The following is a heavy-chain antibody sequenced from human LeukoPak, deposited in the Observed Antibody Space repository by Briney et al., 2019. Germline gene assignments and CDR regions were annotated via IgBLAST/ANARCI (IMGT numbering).Heavy chain of an antibody. J-gene: IGHJ4*02. CDR2: IWYDGSNK. D-gene: IGHD2/OR15-2a*01. V-gene: IGHV3-33*08. CDR3: ARELSPAVKFYFDS. CDR1: GFTYSSYG. Sequence: GGSLRLSCAVSGFTYSSYGMHWVRQAPGKGLEWVAFIWYDGSNKYYADSVKGRFTISRDNSKNTVYLQMNSLRVEDTAVYYCARELSPAVKFYFDSWGQGTQVTVSS.